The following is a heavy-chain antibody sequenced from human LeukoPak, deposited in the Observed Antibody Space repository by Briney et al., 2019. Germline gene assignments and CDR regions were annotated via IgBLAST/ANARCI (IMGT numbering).Heavy chain of an antibody. CDR1: GFTFSRYS. D-gene: IGHD5-24*01. V-gene: IGHV3-21*04. J-gene: IGHJ4*02. Sequence: GGSQRLSCAASGFTFSRYSMNWVRQAPGKGLEWVSSISGSSSYIYYADSLKGRFTISRDNAKNSLYLQMNSLRAEDTAVYYCARALSERWLLPYYFDYWGQGTLVTVSS. CDR2: ISGSSSYI. CDR3: ARALSERWLLPYYFDY.